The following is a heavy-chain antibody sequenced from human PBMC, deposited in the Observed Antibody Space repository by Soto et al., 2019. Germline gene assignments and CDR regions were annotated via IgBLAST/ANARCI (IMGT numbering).Heavy chain of an antibody. V-gene: IGHV4-31*03. CDR1: GASVSRGRYY. D-gene: IGHD1-26*01. Sequence: SETLSLTYTLSGASVSRGRYYWYWYRQSPGKSKEWIGYIYYSGSTYYNPSLESRVAISLYTSRSQFSLSLHSVTVSVTAVYYCAREGGNLNCFDPWGQGTLVTVSS. J-gene: IGHJ5*02. CDR3: AREGGNLNCFDP. CDR2: IYYSGST.